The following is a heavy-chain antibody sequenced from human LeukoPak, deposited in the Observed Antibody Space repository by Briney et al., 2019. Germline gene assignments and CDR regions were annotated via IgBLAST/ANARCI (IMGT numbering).Heavy chain of an antibody. V-gene: IGHV3-30*02. D-gene: IGHD2-15*01. J-gene: IGHJ1*01. Sequence: GGSLRLSCAASGFTFGSSGMHWVRQAPDKGLEWVAFIRYDGTNKYYADSVKGRFTISRDNSKNTLYLQMNSLRAEDTAVYYCAKDIIVWGQGTLVTVSS. CDR3: AKDIIV. CDR1: GFTFGSSG. CDR2: IRYDGTNK.